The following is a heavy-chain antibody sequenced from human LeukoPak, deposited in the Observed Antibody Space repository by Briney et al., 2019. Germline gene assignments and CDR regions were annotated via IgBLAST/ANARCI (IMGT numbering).Heavy chain of an antibody. CDR1: GYSFTSYW. CDR3: ARRVLTTVTPGGFDP. CDR2: IYPGDSDT. V-gene: IGHV5-51*01. D-gene: IGHD4-17*01. J-gene: IGHJ5*02. Sequence: GESLKFSCKGSGYSFTSYWIGWVRQMPGKGLEWMGIIYPGDSDTRYSPSFQGQVTISADKSISTAYLQWSSLKASDTAMYYCARRVLTTVTPGGFDPWGQGTLVTVSS.